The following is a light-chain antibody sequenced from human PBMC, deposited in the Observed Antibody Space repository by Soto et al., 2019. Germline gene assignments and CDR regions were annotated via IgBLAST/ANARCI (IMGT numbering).Light chain of an antibody. J-gene: IGKJ2*01. CDR3: QQYGSSPPVYT. Sequence: EIGLTQSPGTLSLSPGETATLSCRASQSVRSSYLAWYQQKRGQAPRLLIYGASIRATGIPDKFRGSGSGADFSLTISRLEPEDFAVYYCQQYGSSPPVYTFGQGTKLEI. CDR1: QSVRSSY. CDR2: GAS. V-gene: IGKV3-20*01.